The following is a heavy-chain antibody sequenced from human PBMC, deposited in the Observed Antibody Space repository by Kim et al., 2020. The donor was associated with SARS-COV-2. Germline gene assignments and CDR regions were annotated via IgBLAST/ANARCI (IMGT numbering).Heavy chain of an antibody. CDR1: GFTFSSYA. D-gene: IGHD3-10*01. Sequence: GGSLRLSCAASGFTFSSYAMSWVRQAPGKGLEWVSAISGSGGSTYYADSVKGRFTISRDNSKNTLYLQMNSLRAEDTAVYYCAKDAEYYYGSGSYYNSLHYYYYGMDVWGQGTTVTVSS. CDR2: ISGSGGST. J-gene: IGHJ6*02. CDR3: AKDAEYYYGSGSYYNSLHYYYYGMDV. V-gene: IGHV3-23*01.